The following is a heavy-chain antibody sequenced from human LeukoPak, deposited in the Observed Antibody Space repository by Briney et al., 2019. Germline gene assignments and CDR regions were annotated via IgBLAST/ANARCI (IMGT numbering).Heavy chain of an antibody. CDR2: IYYSGST. CDR3: ARGLSGAAELLWFGESSGRYDAFDI. D-gene: IGHD3-10*01. CDR1: GGSIRSYY. Sequence: SETLSLTCTVSGGSIRSYYRSWIRQPPGKGLEWIGYIYYSGSTNYNPSLKSRVTISVDTSKNQFSLKLSSVTAADTAVYYCARGLSGAAELLWFGESSGRYDAFDIWGQGTMVTVSS. J-gene: IGHJ3*02. V-gene: IGHV4-59*01.